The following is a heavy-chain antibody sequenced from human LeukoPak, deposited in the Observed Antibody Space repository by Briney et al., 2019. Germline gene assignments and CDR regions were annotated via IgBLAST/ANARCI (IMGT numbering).Heavy chain of an antibody. CDR1: GGSFSGYY. CDR3: ARERYGAGSYYTDY. J-gene: IGHJ4*02. D-gene: IGHD3-10*01. V-gene: IGHV4-34*01. CDR2: INHSGST. Sequence: SETLSLTCAVYGGSFSGYYWGWIRQRPGKGLEWIGEINHSGSTNYNPSLKSRVTISVDTSKNQSSLKLSSVTAADTAVYYCARERYGAGSYYTDYWGQGTLVTVSS.